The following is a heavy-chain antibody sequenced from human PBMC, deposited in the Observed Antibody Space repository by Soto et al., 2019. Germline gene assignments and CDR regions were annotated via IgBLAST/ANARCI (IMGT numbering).Heavy chain of an antibody. J-gene: IGHJ4*02. CDR1: GYIFIHHY. D-gene: IGHD1-1*01. CDR3: ARDNNRPLDY. CDR2: INPTGNKL. V-gene: IGHV1-46*01. Sequence: QVQLVQSGAEVKRPGASVKLSCKTSGYIFIHHYIHWVRQAPGQGLEWMGIINPTGNKLDSPRKFQGRLTLTTDTSTSTVYMELSSLRSEDTAIYYCARDNNRPLDYWGPGTLVTVSS.